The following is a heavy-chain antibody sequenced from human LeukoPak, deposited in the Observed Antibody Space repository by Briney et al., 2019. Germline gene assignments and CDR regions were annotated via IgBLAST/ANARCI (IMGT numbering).Heavy chain of an antibody. D-gene: IGHD6-19*01. CDR3: ARYSSGWGHFDY. J-gene: IGHJ4*02. CDR2: IYYSGNT. Sequence: SETLSLTCTVSGGSISSSSYYWGWIRQPPGKGLEWIGSIYYSGNTYYNPSLKGRVTISVDTSKNQFSLKLSSVTAADTAVYYCARYSSGWGHFDYRGQGTLVTVSS. CDR1: GGSISSSSYY. V-gene: IGHV4-39*01.